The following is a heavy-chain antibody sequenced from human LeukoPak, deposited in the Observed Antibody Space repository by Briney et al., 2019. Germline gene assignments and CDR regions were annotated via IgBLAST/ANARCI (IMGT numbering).Heavy chain of an antibody. CDR3: ARDLDIVVVPAATKGYYFDY. D-gene: IGHD2-2*03. V-gene: IGHV4-39*07. Sequence: KSSETLSLTCTVSGGSISSSSYYWGWIRQPPGKGLEWIGSIYYSGSTYYNPSLKSRVTISVDTSKNQFSLKLSSVTAADTAVYYCARDLDIVVVPAATKGYYFDYWGRGTLVTVSS. CDR2: IYYSGST. CDR1: GGSISSSSYY. J-gene: IGHJ4*02.